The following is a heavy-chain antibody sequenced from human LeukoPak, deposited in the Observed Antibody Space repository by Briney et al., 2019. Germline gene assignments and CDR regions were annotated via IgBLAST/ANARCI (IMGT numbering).Heavy chain of an antibody. CDR1: GGSMSSDY. D-gene: IGHD3-22*01. V-gene: IGHV4-59*01. CDR3: ARPYYDSSGYHDAFDI. CDR2: IHYSGGT. Sequence: SETLSLTCTVSGGSMSSDYWSWIRQPPGKGLEWIGSIHYSGGTNYNPSLKSRVTISVDTSKNQFSLKLSSVTAADTAVYYCARPYYDSSGYHDAFDIWGQGTMVTVSS. J-gene: IGHJ3*02.